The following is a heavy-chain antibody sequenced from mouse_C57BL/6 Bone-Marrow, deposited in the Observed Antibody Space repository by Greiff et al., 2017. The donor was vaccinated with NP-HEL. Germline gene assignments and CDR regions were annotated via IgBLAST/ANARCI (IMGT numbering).Heavy chain of an antibody. CDR2: IYPGNSDT. J-gene: IGHJ4*01. CDR1: GYTFTSYW. CDR3: TADAYYDFYYYAMDY. V-gene: IGHV1-5*01. Sequence: EVKLVESGTVLARPGASVKMSCKTSGYTFTSYWMHWVKQRPGQGLEWIGAIYPGNSDTSYNQKFKGKAKLTAVTSASTAYVELSSLTNEDSAVYYCTADAYYDFYYYAMDYWGQGTSVTVSS. D-gene: IGHD2-4*01.